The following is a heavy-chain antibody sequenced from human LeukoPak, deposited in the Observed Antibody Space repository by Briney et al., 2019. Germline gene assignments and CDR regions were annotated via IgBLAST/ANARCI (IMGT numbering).Heavy chain of an antibody. Sequence: PSETLSLTCSVSGGSISSSNYYWGWIRQPPGKGLEWIGSTCYSGSTYYNPSLKSRVTISVDTSKNQFSLKLSSVTAADTAVYYCARDLYTVTAYFDYWGQGTLVTVSS. CDR3: ARDLYTVTAYFDY. J-gene: IGHJ4*02. CDR2: TCYSGST. V-gene: IGHV4-39*07. D-gene: IGHD4-17*01. CDR1: GGSISSSNYY.